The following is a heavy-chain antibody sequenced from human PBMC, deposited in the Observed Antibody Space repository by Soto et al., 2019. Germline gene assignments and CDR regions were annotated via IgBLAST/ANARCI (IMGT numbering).Heavy chain of an antibody. J-gene: IGHJ6*02. D-gene: IGHD3-10*01. CDR1: GFTFCSYG. V-gene: IGHV3-30*18. CDR3: AKGAHYGSGSPPPPRHYYYGMDV. CDR2: ISYDGSNK. Sequence: QVQLVESGGGVVQPGRSLRLSCAASGFTFCSYGMHWVRQAPGKGLEWVAVISYDGSNKYYADSVKGRFTISRDNSKNTLYLEKKSLRAEDTAVYYCAKGAHYGSGSPPPPRHYYYGMDVWGQGTTVTVSS.